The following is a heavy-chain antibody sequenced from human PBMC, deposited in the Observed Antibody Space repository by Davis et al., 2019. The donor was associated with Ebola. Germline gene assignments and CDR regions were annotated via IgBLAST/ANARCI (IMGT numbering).Heavy chain of an antibody. CDR2: IYYSGST. CDR1: GGSISSYY. V-gene: IGHV4-59*08. J-gene: IGHJ4*02. Sequence: SETLSLTCTVSGGSISSYYWSWIRQPPGKGLEWIGYIYYSGSTNYNPSLKSRVTISVDTSKNQFSLKLSSVIAADTAVYYCAKVGGQQLVRDYWGQGTLVTVSS. CDR3: AKVGGQQLVRDY. D-gene: IGHD6-13*01.